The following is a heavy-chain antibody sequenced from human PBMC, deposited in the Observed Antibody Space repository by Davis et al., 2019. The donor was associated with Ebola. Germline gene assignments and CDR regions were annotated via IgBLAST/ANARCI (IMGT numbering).Heavy chain of an antibody. CDR2: INPNDGRT. J-gene: IGHJ3*02. Sequence: ASVTVSRQASVYTFTNYYMHWLRQAPGQGLEWMGMINPNDGRTIYAQKFQGRVTVTRDTSTTTVYMDLSSLRSEDTALYYCTTPGGQDSGYDVFDIWGQGTMVTVSS. D-gene: IGHD5-12*01. V-gene: IGHV1-46*03. CDR3: TTPGGQDSGYDVFDI. CDR1: VYTFTNYY.